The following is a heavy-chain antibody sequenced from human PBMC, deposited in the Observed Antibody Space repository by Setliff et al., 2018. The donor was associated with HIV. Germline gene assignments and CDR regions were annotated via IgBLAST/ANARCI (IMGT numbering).Heavy chain of an antibody. Sequence: SLTCTVSGGSISSHYWSWIQQPPGKGLEWIGSIYYSGSTNYNPSLKSRVTISVDTSKNQFSLKLSSVTAADTAVYYCAREVEEVEMATIGLDYWG. CDR2: IYYSGST. D-gene: IGHD5-12*01. CDR3: AREVEEVEMATIGLDY. CDR1: GGSISSHY. V-gene: IGHV4-59*11. J-gene: IGHJ4*01.